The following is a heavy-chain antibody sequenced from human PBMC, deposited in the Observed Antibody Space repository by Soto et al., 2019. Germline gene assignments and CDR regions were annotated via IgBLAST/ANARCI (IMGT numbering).Heavy chain of an antibody. D-gene: IGHD3-10*01. V-gene: IGHV1-3*01. CDR1: GYTFTTYT. J-gene: IGHJ5*02. Sequence: QAPLLQSGAEVKKPGASVRVSCKASGYTFTTYTLHWLRQAPGQRREWMGWINSGNGDTKYSQTFQGRVTITSDTSASTAYMELSSLRSEDTAVYYCTRDPGRSWFDPWGQGTLVTVSS. CDR3: TRDPGRSWFDP. CDR2: INSGNGDT.